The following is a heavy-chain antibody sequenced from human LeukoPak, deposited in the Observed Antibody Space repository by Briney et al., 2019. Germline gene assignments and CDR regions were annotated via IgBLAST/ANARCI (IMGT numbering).Heavy chain of an antibody. CDR1: GGTFSSYA. D-gene: IGHD2-2*02. V-gene: IGHV1-69*04. CDR3: ARDREGIAVVPAATPGWGMAV. J-gene: IGHJ6*04. Sequence: SVKVSCKASGGTFSSYAISWVRQAPGQGLEWMGRIIPILGIANYAQKFQGGVTITPDESTSTVYMELTSLTSDDTAVYYCARDREGIAVVPAATPGWGMAVWGSGTTVTVSS. CDR2: IIPILGIA.